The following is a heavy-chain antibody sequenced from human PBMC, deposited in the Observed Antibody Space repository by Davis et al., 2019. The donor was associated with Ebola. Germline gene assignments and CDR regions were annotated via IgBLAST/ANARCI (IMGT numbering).Heavy chain of an antibody. D-gene: IGHD5-24*01. CDR3: ARGEMATPTGY. V-gene: IGHV4-61*09. CDR1: GGSISSGSYY. Sequence: PSETLSLTCTVSGGSISSGSYYWSWIRQPAGKGLEWIGHIYTSGSTNYNPSLKSRVTISVDTSKNQFSLKLSSVTAADTAVYYCARGEMATPTGYWGQGTLVTVSS. CDR2: IYTSGST. J-gene: IGHJ4*02.